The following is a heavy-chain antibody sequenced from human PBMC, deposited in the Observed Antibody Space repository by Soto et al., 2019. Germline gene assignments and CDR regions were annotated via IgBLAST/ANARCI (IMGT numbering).Heavy chain of an antibody. CDR2: ISGSGGST. CDR3: AKIKQLVHWFDP. Sequence: VGSLRLSCAASGFTFSSYAMSWVRQAPGKGLEWVSAISGSGGSTYYADSVKGRFTISRDNSKNTLYLQMNSLRAEDTAVYYCAKIKQLVHWFDPWGQGTLVTVSS. CDR1: GFTFSSYA. J-gene: IGHJ5*02. V-gene: IGHV3-23*01. D-gene: IGHD6-6*01.